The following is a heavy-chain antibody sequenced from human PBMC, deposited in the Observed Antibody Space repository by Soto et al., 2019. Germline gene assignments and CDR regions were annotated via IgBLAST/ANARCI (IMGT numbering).Heavy chain of an antibody. D-gene: IGHD3-22*01. CDR2: IDAGNGNT. Sequence: GASVKVSCKASGYTFTSYAMHWVRQAPGQRLEWMGWIDAGNGNTKYSQKFQGRVTITRDTSASTAYMELSSLRSEDTAVYYCAKLSSGYQRAIDYWGQGTLVTVSS. CDR1: GYTFTSYA. CDR3: AKLSSGYQRAIDY. V-gene: IGHV1-3*01. J-gene: IGHJ4*02.